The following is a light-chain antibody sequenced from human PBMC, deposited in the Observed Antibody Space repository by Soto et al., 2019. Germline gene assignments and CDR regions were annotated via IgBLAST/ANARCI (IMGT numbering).Light chain of an antibody. J-gene: IGKJ1*01. V-gene: IGKV1-5*03. CDR2: KAS. Sequence: DIQMTQSPSTLSASVGDRVTITCRASQSISSWLAWYQQKPGKAPKLLIYKASSLESGVPSRFSGSGSGTEFTLTISSLQPDDFATYYYQQYNSPLRTFGQGTKLEIK. CDR3: QQYNSPLRT. CDR1: QSISSW.